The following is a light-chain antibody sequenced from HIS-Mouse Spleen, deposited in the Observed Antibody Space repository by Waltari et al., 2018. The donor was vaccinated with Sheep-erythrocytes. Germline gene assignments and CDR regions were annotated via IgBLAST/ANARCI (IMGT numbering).Light chain of an antibody. J-gene: IGLJ1*01. V-gene: IGLV2-11*01. CDR2: DDS. CDR1: SSDVGGYNY. Sequence: QSALTQPRSVSGSPGQSVTISCSGTSSDVGGYNYVSWYQQHSGKAPKLMSYDDSKRPSGVPVRFSGSKSGNTASLTISGLQAEDEADYYCCSYAGSYNHVFATGTKVTVL. CDR3: CSYAGSYNHV.